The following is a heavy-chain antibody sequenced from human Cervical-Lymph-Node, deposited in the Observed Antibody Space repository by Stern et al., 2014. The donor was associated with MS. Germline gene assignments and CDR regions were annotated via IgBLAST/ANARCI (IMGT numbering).Heavy chain of an antibody. CDR2: ISSSSSYI. Sequence: EMQLVESGGGLVKPGGSLRLSCAASGFTFSSYSMNWVRQAPGKGLEWVSSISSSSSYIYYADSVKGRFTISRDNAKNSLYLQMNSLRAEDTAVYYCARDDHYYDSSGFDYWGQGTLVTVSS. V-gene: IGHV3-21*01. J-gene: IGHJ4*02. CDR3: ARDDHYYDSSGFDY. CDR1: GFTFSSYS. D-gene: IGHD3-22*01.